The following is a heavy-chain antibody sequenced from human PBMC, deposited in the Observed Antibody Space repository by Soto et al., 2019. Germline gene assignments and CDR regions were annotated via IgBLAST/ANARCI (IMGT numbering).Heavy chain of an antibody. Sequence: SETLSLTCTVSGGSISSSSYYWGWIRQPPGKGLEWIGSIYYSGSTYYNPSLKSRVTISVDTSKNQFSLKLSSVTAADTAVYYCATWARISRHYWGQGTLVTVSS. V-gene: IGHV4-39*01. CDR3: ATWARISRHY. CDR1: GGSISSSSYY. D-gene: IGHD2-15*01. J-gene: IGHJ4*02. CDR2: IYYSGST.